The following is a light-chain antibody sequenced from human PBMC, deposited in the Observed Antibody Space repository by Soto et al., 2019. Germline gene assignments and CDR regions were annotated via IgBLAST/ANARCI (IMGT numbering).Light chain of an antibody. J-gene: IGLJ1*01. CDR3: SSYTSSSTLDV. Sequence: QSVLTQPASVSGSPGQSITISCTGTSSDVGGYNYVSWYQQHPGKAPKLMIYDVSNRPSGVSNRFSGSKPGNTASLTISGLQAEDEADYYCSSYTSSSTLDVFGTG. CDR1: SSDVGGYNY. CDR2: DVS. V-gene: IGLV2-14*01.